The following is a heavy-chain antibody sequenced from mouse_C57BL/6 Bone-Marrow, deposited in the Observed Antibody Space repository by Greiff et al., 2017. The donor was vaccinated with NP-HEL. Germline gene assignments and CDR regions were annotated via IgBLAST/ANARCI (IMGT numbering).Heavy chain of an antibody. CDR3: TRGSDGYYVLFAY. J-gene: IGHJ3*01. V-gene: IGHV1-15*01. Sequence: QVQLKESGAELVRPGASVTLSCKASGYTFTDYEMHWVKQTPVHGLEWIGAIDPETGGTAYNQKFKGKAILTADKSSSTAYMELRSLTSEDSAVYYCTRGSDGYYVLFAYWGQGTLVTVSA. D-gene: IGHD2-3*01. CDR1: GYTFTDYE. CDR2: IDPETGGT.